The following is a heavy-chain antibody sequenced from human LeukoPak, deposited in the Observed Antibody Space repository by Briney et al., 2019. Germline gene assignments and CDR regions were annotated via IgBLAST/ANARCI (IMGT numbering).Heavy chain of an antibody. V-gene: IGHV3-7*01. CDR1: GFTFSTYW. Sequence: PGGSLRLSCAVPGFTFSTYWMSWVRQAPGTGLEWVANIKTDGSEKYYVDSVKGRFTISRDNAKNSLYLQMNSLRAEDTAVYYCARDWNGSGSPNDFWGQGTLVTVSS. D-gene: IGHD3-10*01. J-gene: IGHJ4*02. CDR3: ARDWNGSGSPNDF. CDR2: IKTDGSEK.